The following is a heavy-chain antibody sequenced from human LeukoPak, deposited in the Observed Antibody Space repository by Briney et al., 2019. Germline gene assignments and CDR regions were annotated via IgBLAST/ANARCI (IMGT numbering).Heavy chain of an antibody. CDR3: ARDRITDCSTTSCAISNWFDP. Sequence: ASVKASCKASGYTXIDYDMHWVRQAPGQGLEWMGWINPNSGGTDHAQKLQGRVTMTRDASTDTAYMELSRLTSDDTAVYYCARDRITDCSTTSCAISNWFDPWGQGTLVTVSS. CDR1: GYTXIDYD. J-gene: IGHJ5*02. CDR2: INPNSGGT. V-gene: IGHV1-2*02. D-gene: IGHD2-2*01.